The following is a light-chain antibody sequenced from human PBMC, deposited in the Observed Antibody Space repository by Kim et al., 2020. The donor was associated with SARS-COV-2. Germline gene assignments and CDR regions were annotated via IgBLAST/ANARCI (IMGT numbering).Light chain of an antibody. CDR1: SSDVGAYDY. Sequence: HSVTISCTGTSSDVGAYDYVSWYQQRPGKAPKLIIYEVTTRSSGVPDRFSGSKSGNTASLTVSGLQAEDEADYYCCSYAGSNIPFVFGTGTKVTVL. CDR3: CSYAGSNIPFV. J-gene: IGLJ1*01. V-gene: IGLV2-8*01. CDR2: EVT.